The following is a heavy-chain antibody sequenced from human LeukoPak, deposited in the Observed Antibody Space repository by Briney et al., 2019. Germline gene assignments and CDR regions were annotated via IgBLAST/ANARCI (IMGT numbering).Heavy chain of an antibody. J-gene: IGHJ5*02. Sequence: SETLSLTCTVSGGSISSSSYYWGWIRQPPGKGLEWNGSIYYSGSTYYNPSLKSRVTISVDTSKNQFSLKLSSVTAADTAVYYCARDCLPFVVVPAAPLGFDPWGQGTLVTVSS. CDR2: IYYSGST. CDR1: GGSISSSSYY. V-gene: IGHV4-39*07. CDR3: ARDCLPFVVVPAAPLGFDP. D-gene: IGHD2-2*01.